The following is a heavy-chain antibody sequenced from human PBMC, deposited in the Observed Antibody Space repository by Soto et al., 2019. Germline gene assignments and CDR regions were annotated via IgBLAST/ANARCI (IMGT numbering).Heavy chain of an antibody. Sequence: ASVKVSCKASGYTFTGYYMHWVRRAPGQGLEWMGWINPNSGGTNYAQKFQGRVTMTRDTSISTAYMELSRLRSDDTAVYYCARDENIVVVVAATPGGYWGQGTLVTVSS. CDR2: INPNSGGT. CDR1: GYTFTGYY. J-gene: IGHJ4*02. D-gene: IGHD2-15*01. CDR3: ARDENIVVVVAATPGGY. V-gene: IGHV1-2*02.